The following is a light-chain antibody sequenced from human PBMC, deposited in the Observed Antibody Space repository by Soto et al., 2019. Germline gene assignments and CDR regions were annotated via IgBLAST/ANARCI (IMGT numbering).Light chain of an antibody. V-gene: IGKV3-20*01. J-gene: IGKJ5*01. CDR3: QQYGSSTIT. Sequence: EIVFTQSPGTLSLSPGERATLSCRASQTVRNNLAWYQQRPGQAPRLLIYDASSRATGIPARFSGSGSGTEFTLTISRLEPEDFEVYYCQQYGSSTITFGQGTRLEIK. CDR2: DAS. CDR1: QTVRNN.